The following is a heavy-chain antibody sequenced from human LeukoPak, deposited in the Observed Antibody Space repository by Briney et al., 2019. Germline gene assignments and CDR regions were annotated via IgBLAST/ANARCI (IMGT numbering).Heavy chain of an antibody. V-gene: IGHV3-23*01. CDR2: ISGSGGST. Sequence: GGSLRLSCAASGFTFSSYAMSWVRQAPGKGLEWVSAISGSGGSTYYADSVKGRFTISRDNSKSTLYLQMNSLRAEDTAVYYCAKEDRITVAAHRRAFDYWGQGTLVTVSS. CDR3: AKEDRITVAAHRRAFDY. CDR1: GFTFSSYA. D-gene: IGHD6-19*01. J-gene: IGHJ4*02.